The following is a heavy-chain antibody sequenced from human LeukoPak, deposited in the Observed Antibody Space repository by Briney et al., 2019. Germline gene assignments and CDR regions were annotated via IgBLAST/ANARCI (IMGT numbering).Heavy chain of an antibody. CDR3: ARGYWDSSSWYTWFDP. Sequence: SETLSLTCTVSGESISGYYWSWIRQPPGKGLEWIGYIYYSGSTNYNPSLKSRVTISVDTSKNQFSLKLSSVTAADTAVYYCARGYWDSSSWYTWFDPWGQGTLVTVSS. CDR1: GESISGYY. J-gene: IGHJ5*02. V-gene: IGHV4-59*01. D-gene: IGHD6-13*01. CDR2: IYYSGST.